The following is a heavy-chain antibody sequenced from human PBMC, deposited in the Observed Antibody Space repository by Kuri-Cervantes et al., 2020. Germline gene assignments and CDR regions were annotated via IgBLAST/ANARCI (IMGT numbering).Heavy chain of an antibody. D-gene: IGHD1-7*01. J-gene: IGHJ4*02. Sequence: GESLKISCAASGFTFSDYYMSWIRQAPGKGLEWVSYISSSGSTIYYADSVKGRFTISRDNAKNSLYLQMNSLRAEDTAVYYCARAVWNYGYFDYWGQGTLVTVSS. CDR3: ARAVWNYGYFDY. CDR2: ISSSGSTI. CDR1: GFTFSDYY. V-gene: IGHV3-11*01.